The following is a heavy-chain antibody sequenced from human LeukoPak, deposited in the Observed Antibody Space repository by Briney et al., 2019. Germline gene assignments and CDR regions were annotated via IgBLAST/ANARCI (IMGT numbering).Heavy chain of an antibody. CDR2: IYHSGST. D-gene: IGHD3-10*01. V-gene: IGHV4-38-2*02. J-gene: IGHJ6*03. CDR1: GYSISSGYY. Sequence: SETLSLTCTVSGYSISSGYYWGWIRQPPGKGLEWIGSIYHSGSTYYNPSLKSRVTISVDTSKNQFSLKMTSVTAADAAVYYCARNASGTFDYYYMDVWGKGTTVTVSS. CDR3: ARNASGTFDYYYMDV.